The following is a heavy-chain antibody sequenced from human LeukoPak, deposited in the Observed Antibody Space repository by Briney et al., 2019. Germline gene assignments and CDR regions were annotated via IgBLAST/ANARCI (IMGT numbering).Heavy chain of an antibody. Sequence: GGSLRLSCAASGFTFSSYAMSWVRQAPGKGLEWVSAISGSGGSTHYADSVKGRFTISRDNSKNALYLQMNSLRAEDTAVYYCAKDRQAGYYYYYYMDVWGKGTTVTVSS. CDR3: AKDRQAGYYYYYYMDV. CDR2: ISGSGGST. V-gene: IGHV3-23*01. J-gene: IGHJ6*03. CDR1: GFTFSSYA.